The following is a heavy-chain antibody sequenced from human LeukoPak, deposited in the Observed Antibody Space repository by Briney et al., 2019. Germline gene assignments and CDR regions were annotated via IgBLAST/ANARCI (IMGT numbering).Heavy chain of an antibody. J-gene: IGHJ4*02. V-gene: IGHV3-48*01. D-gene: IGHD5-12*01. CDR3: ARDPYSGYDLQAFDY. CDR2: ISSSSSSI. CDR1: GFTFSSYS. Sequence: PGGSLRLSCAASGFTFSSYSMNWVRQAPGMGLEWISYISSSSSSIYYADSVKGRFTISRDNAKNSLYLQMSSLRAEDTAVYYCARDPYSGYDLQAFDYWGRGTLVTVSS.